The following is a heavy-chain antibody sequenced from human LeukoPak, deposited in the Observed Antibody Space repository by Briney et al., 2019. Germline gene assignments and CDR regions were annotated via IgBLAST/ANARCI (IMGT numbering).Heavy chain of an antibody. CDR2: IYSGGST. D-gene: IGHD2-2*01. J-gene: IGHJ4*02. V-gene: IGHV3-53*01. Sequence: GGSLRLSYAASGFTVSSNYMSWVRQAPGKGLEWVSVIYSGGSTYYADSVKGRFTISRDNAKNSLYLQMNSLRAEDTAVYYCARDRASVVIPDATGYWGQGTLVTVSS. CDR1: GFTVSSNY. CDR3: ARDRASVVIPDATGY.